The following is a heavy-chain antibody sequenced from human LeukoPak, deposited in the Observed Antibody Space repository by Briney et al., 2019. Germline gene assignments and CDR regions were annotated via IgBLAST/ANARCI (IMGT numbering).Heavy chain of an antibody. CDR3: ARGEMATIADAFDI. V-gene: IGHV4-59*01. D-gene: IGHD5-24*01. Sequence: SETLSLTCTVSGGSISSYYWSWIRQPPGKGLEWIGYIYYSGSTNYNPSLKSRVTISVDTSKNQFSLKLSSVTAADTAVYYCARGEMATIADAFDISGQGTMVTVSS. CDR2: IYYSGST. J-gene: IGHJ3*02. CDR1: GGSISSYY.